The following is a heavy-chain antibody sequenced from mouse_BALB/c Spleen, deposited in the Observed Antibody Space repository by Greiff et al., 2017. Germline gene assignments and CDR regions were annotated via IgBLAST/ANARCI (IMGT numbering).Heavy chain of an antibody. J-gene: IGHJ1*01. CDR2: ISYSGST. CDR3: ARYGNYYFDV. Sequence: EVQLQQSGPGLVKPSQSLSLTCTVTGYSITSDYAWNWIRQFPGNKLEWMGYISYSGSTSYNPSLKSRISITRDTSKNQFFLQLNSVTTEDTATYYCARYGNYYFDVWGAGTTVTVSS. V-gene: IGHV3-2*02. CDR1: GYSITSDYA. D-gene: IGHD2-1*01.